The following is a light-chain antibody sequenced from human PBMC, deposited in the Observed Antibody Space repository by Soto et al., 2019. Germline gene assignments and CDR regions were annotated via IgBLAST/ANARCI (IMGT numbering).Light chain of an antibody. J-gene: IGKJ3*01. CDR2: WAS. CDR3: QHGVT. V-gene: IGKV4-1*01. CDR1: QSVLYSSNNKNY. Sequence: DIVMTQSPDSLAVSLGERATINCKSSQSVLYSSNNKNYLAWYQQKPGQPPKLLIYWASTRESGVPDRFSGSGSGTDFTLTISSLQAEDVAVYYCQHGVTFGPGTKVDIK.